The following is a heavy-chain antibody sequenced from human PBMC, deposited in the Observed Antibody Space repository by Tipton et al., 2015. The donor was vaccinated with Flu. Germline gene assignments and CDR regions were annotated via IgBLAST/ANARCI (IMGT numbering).Heavy chain of an antibody. V-gene: IGHV4-59*01. CDR1: GDSINSYF. CDR2: VYHSGST. Sequence: VKPSETLSLTCIVSGDSINSYFWSWIRQPPGKGLEWIGYVYHSGSTKYNPSLESRVTMSVDTSRSQISLKLTSVTAADTAMYYCTRGGSTFDSWGRGTLATVSS. CDR3: TRGGSTFDS. J-gene: IGHJ4*02. D-gene: IGHD3-10*01.